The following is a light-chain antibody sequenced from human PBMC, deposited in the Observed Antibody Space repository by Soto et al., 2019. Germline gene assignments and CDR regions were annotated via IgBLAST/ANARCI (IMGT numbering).Light chain of an antibody. CDR2: DVT. V-gene: IGLV2-14*01. J-gene: IGLJ1*01. CDR1: SSDVGGYNF. Sequence: QSPLTQPASVSGSPGQSITISCTGTSSDVGGYNFVSWYQQHPDKAPKLMIYDVTNRPSGVSNRFSGSKSGNTASLTISGLQAEDEADYYCSSYTSISTYVFGTGTKLTVL. CDR3: SSYTSISTYV.